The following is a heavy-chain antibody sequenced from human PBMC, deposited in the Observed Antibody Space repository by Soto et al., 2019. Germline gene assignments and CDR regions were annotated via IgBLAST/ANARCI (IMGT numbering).Heavy chain of an antibody. CDR3: ARDLGLRFLELDAFDI. V-gene: IGHV3-11*01. CDR2: ISSSGSTI. CDR1: GFTFSDYY. J-gene: IGHJ3*02. Sequence: PGGSLRFSCAASGFTFSDYYMSWIRQAPGKGLECVSYISSSGSTIYHADSVKGRFTISRDNAKNSLYLQMNSLRAEETAVYYCARDLGLRFLELDAFDIWGQGTMVTLSS. D-gene: IGHD3-3*01.